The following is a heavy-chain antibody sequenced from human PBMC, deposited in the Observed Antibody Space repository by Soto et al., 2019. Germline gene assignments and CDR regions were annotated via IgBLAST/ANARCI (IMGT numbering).Heavy chain of an antibody. CDR2: ISGSGGST. CDR3: AKDGIFGYCSSTSCYTYFDC. V-gene: IGHV3-23*01. J-gene: IGHJ4*02. Sequence: GGSLRLSCAASGFTFSSYAMSWVRQAPGKGLEWVSAISGSGGSTYYADSVKGRFTISRDNSKNTLYLQMNSLRAEDTAVYYCAKDGIFGYCSSTSCYTYFDCWGQGXLVTVYS. D-gene: IGHD2-2*02. CDR1: GFTFSSYA.